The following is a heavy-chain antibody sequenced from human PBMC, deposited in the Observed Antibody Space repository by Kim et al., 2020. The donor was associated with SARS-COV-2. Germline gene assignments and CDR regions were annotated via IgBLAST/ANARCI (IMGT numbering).Heavy chain of an antibody. V-gene: IGHV4-59*13. Sequence: SETLSLTCTVSGGSISSYYWNWIRQPPGKGLEWIGYIYYSGNTNYNPSLKSRVTISLDTSKNQLYLKLSSVTAADTAVYYCARGTYCGGDCYLGHAFDIWGQGTMVTVSS. CDR2: IYYSGNT. CDR3: ARGTYCGGDCYLGHAFDI. D-gene: IGHD2-21*02. J-gene: IGHJ3*02. CDR1: GGSISSYY.